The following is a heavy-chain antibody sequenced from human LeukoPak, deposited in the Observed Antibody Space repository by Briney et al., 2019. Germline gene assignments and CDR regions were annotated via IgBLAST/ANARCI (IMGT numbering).Heavy chain of an antibody. V-gene: IGHV3-33*01. CDR3: ASTQMGYCSGGSCHRYYYYGMDV. CDR2: IWYDGSNK. J-gene: IGHJ6*02. D-gene: IGHD2-15*01. CDR1: GFTFSSYG. Sequence: PGGSLRLSCAASGFTFSSYGMHWVRQAPGKGLEWVAVIWYDGSNKYYADSVKGRFTISRDNSKNTLYLQMNSLRAEDTAVYYCASTQMGYCSGGSCHRYYYYGMDVWGQGTTVTVSS.